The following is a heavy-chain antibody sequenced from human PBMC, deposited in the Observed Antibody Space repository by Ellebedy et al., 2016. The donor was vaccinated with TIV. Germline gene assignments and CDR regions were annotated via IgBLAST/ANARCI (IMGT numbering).Heavy chain of an antibody. J-gene: IGHJ4*02. Sequence: GESLKISCAASGLTVDNNHMRWFRQAPGQGLEWVSLIYSGCDRYYADSRKGRFTISRDAAKNTVYLQMNSLRVDDKAVYYCARDRHCHGGRCHPVWGQGTLVTVSS. CDR3: ARDRHCHGGRCHPV. CDR1: GLTVDNNH. D-gene: IGHD2-15*01. CDR2: IYSGCDR. V-gene: IGHV3-53*01.